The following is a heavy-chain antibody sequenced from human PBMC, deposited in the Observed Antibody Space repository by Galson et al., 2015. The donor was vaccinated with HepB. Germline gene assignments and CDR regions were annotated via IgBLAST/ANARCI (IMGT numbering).Heavy chain of an antibody. CDR2: INPNSGGT. CDR3: ARPQHGDSIDY. Sequence: SVKASCKASGYTFTGYYMHWVRQAPGQGLEWMGRINPNSGGTNYAQKFQGRVTMTRDTSISTAYMELSRLRSDDTAVYYCARPQHGDSIDYWGQGTLVTVSS. CDR1: GYTFTGYY. J-gene: IGHJ4*02. D-gene: IGHD4-17*01. V-gene: IGHV1-2*06.